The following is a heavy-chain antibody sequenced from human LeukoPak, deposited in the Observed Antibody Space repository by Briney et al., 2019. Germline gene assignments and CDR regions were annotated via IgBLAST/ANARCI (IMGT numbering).Heavy chain of an antibody. J-gene: IGHJ3*02. Sequence: SETLSLTXTVSGDSISSYYWSWIRQSPGKGLEWIGYIYYSGSTNYNPSLKSRVTISVDTSKNQFSLKLSSVTAADTAVYYSARSGSWSAFDIWGQGTMVTVSS. V-gene: IGHV4-59*01. CDR2: IYYSGST. CDR3: ARSGSWSAFDI. CDR1: GDSISSYY. D-gene: IGHD1-1*01.